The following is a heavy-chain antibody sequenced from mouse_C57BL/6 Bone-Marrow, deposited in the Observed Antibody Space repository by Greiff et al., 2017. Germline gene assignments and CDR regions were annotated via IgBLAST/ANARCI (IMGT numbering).Heavy chain of an antibody. J-gene: IGHJ2*01. D-gene: IGHD3-1*01. CDR2: IDPEDGET. V-gene: IGHV14-2*01. CDR1: GFNIKDSY. CDR3: AGSGYGGVDY. Sequence: VQLQQSGAELVKPGASVKLSCTASGFNIKDSYMHWVKQRTEQGLEWIGRIDPEDGETKYAPQFQGKATITANTSSNTDYLQLSSLKSDDTAVYYGAGSGYGGVDYWGQGTTVTVSS.